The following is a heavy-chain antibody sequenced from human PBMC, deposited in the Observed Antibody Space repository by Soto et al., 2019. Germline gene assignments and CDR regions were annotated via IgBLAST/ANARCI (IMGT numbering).Heavy chain of an antibody. J-gene: IGHJ6*03. CDR3: AKDGEDCSMTSCYSYYFYYYTDA. D-gene: IGHD2-2*01. CDR1: GFTFSSYG. V-gene: IGHV3-30*18. CDR2: ISYDGSNK. Sequence: GGSLRLSCAASGFTFSSYGMHWVRQAPGKGLEWVAVISYDGSNKYYADSVKGRFTISRDNSKNTLYLQMNSLRAEDTAVYYCAKDGEDCSMTSCYSYYFYYYTDAWGKANTAT.